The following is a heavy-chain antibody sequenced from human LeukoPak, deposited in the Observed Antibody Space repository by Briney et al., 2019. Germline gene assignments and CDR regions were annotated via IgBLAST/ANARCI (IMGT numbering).Heavy chain of an antibody. Sequence: SETLSLTCTVSGGSISSYYWSWIRQPAGKGLEWIGRIYTSGSTNYNPPLKSRVTMSVDTSKNQFSLKLSSVTAADTAVYYCARGRGSSSSYYYYGMDVWGQGTTVTVSS. V-gene: IGHV4-4*07. CDR1: GGSISSYY. CDR3: ARGRGSSSSYYYYGMDV. D-gene: IGHD6-6*01. CDR2: IYTSGST. J-gene: IGHJ6*02.